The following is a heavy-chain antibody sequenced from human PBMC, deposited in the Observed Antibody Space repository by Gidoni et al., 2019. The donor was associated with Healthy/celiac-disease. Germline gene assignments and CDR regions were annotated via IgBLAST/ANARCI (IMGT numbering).Heavy chain of an antibody. J-gene: IGHJ4*02. CDR3: ATSGYCTGGVCYHRSFDY. CDR2: ISSSSSYI. CDR1: GFTFSSYS. D-gene: IGHD2-8*02. Sequence: EVQLVESGGGLVKPGGSLRLSCAASGFTFSSYSMNWVRQAPGKGLEWVSSISSSSSYIYYADSVKGRFTISRDNAKNSLYLQMNSLRAEDTAVYYCATSGYCTGGVCYHRSFDYWGQGTLVTVSS. V-gene: IGHV3-21*01.